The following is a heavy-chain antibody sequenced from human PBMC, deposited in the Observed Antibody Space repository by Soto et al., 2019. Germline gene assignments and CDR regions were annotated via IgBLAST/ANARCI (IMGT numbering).Heavy chain of an antibody. CDR3: ARDNGNPRHDYFDY. D-gene: IGHD1-20*01. CDR1: GYTFTGYY. Sequence: QVQLVQSGAEVKKPGASVKVSCKASGYTFTGYYMHWVRQAPGQGLEWMGWINPNSGGTNYAQKLEGWVTMTRDTSISTAYMEQSRLRSDDTAVYYCARDNGNPRHDYFDYCGQGTLVTVSS. V-gene: IGHV1-2*04. CDR2: INPNSGGT. J-gene: IGHJ4*02.